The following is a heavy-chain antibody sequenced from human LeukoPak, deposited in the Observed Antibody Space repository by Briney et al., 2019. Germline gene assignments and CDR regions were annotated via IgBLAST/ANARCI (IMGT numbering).Heavy chain of an antibody. D-gene: IGHD2-2*01. V-gene: IGHV3-48*03. CDR3: ARDRPRVGLDY. CDR2: ISISGSTI. Sequence: GGSLRLSCAASGFTFSSYEMNWVRQAPGKGLEWVSYISISGSTIHYADSVKGRFTISRNNAKNALYLQMNSLRAEDMAVYYCARDRPRVGLDYWGQGTLVTVSS. J-gene: IGHJ4*02. CDR1: GFTFSSYE.